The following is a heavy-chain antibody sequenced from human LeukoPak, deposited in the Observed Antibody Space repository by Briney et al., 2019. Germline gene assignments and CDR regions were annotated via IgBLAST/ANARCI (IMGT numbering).Heavy chain of an antibody. CDR2: ISSSSIYI. J-gene: IGHJ4*02. V-gene: IGHV3-21*01. CDR1: GFTFSSYS. Sequence: GGSLRLSCTASGFTFSSYSMNWVRQAPGKGLEWVSSISSSSIYICYADSVKGRFTISRDNAKNTLYLQMNSLRAEDTAVYFCARDWSPGFDSWGQGTLVTVSS. D-gene: IGHD2-8*02. CDR3: ARDWSPGFDS.